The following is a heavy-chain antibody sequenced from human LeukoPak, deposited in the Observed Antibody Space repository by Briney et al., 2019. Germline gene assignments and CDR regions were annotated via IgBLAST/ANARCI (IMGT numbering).Heavy chain of an antibody. CDR3: ARGSNWNGADY. J-gene: IGHJ4*02. CDR1: GFTFSSSW. D-gene: IGHD1-20*01. CDR2: IKEDGSEK. V-gene: IGHV3-7*01. Sequence: GGSLRLSCAASGFTFSSSWMSWVRQAPGKELEWVANIKEDGSEKYYVDSVKGRFTISRDNAKNSLFLQMNSLRAEDPAVYYCARGSNWNGADYWGQGTLVTVSS.